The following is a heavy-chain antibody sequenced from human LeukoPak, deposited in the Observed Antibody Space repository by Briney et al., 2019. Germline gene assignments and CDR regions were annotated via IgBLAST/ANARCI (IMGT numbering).Heavy chain of an antibody. D-gene: IGHD3-3*01. Sequence: GGSLRLSCAASGFTFSRYSMNWVRQAPGKGLEWVSSISGTSTYIYYADSLWGRFTISRDNAKKSLYLQMNSLRAEDTAVYYCARDGEDDDYFDYWGQGTLVTVSS. CDR1: GFTFSRYS. CDR3: ARDGEDDDYFDY. V-gene: IGHV3-21*01. J-gene: IGHJ4*02. CDR2: ISGTSTYI.